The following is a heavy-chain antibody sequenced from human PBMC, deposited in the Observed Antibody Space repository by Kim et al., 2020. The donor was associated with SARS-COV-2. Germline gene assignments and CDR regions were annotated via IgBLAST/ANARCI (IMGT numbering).Heavy chain of an antibody. D-gene: IGHD1-26*01. CDR3: ARRTQFWPYFLDY. J-gene: IGHJ4*02. V-gene: IGHV4-34*01. CDR1: GGSVSGYY. CDR2: INESGST. Sequence: SETLSLTCAVYGGSVSGYYWSWIRQPPGKGLEGIGEINESGSTNYNPFLKSRVIMSLDTSKNQFSLKMNSVTAADTAVYYCARRTQFWPYFLDYWGQGALVTVSS.